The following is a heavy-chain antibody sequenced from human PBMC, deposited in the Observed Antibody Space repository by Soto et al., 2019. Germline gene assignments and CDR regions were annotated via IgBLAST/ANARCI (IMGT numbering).Heavy chain of an antibody. V-gene: IGHV2-5*02. CDR3: VHRLRQRLAYNWFDP. Sequence: QITLKESGPTLVKPTQTLTLTCTLSGFSLSTNGAGVGWIRQPPGKALEWLALIFWDDDKRYSPSLKSRLTITKDTSKNQVVLTMTNMDPVDTGTYYCVHRLRQRLAYNWFDPWGQGTLVTVSS. D-gene: IGHD3-9*01. CDR2: IFWDDDK. CDR1: GFSLSTNGAG. J-gene: IGHJ5*02.